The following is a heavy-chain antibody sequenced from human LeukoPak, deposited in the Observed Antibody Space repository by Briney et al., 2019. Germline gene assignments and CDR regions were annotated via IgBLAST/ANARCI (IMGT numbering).Heavy chain of an antibody. CDR2: ISSSGST. J-gene: IGHJ4*02. V-gene: IGHV4-61*02. Sequence: SETLSLTCTVSGDSISSGDYYWSWIRQPAGKGLEWIGRISSSGSTNYNPSLKSRVTISVDTSKNQFSLKLSSVTAADTAVYYCARDSRYDFWSGLDYWGQGTLVTVSS. D-gene: IGHD3-3*01. CDR3: ARDSRYDFWSGLDY. CDR1: GDSISSGDYY.